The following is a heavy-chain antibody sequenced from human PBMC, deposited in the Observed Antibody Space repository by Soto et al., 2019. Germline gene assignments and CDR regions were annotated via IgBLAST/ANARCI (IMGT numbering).Heavy chain of an antibody. Sequence: GGSLRLSCAASGFTFSSYAMHWVRQAPGKGLEWVAVISYDGSNKYYADSVKGRFTISRDNSKNTLYLQMNSLRAEDTAVYYCARDYYGSGSYLYYYGMDVWGQGTTVTVSS. CDR2: ISYDGSNK. D-gene: IGHD3-10*01. J-gene: IGHJ6*02. CDR3: ARDYYGSGSYLYYYGMDV. V-gene: IGHV3-30-3*01. CDR1: GFTFSSYA.